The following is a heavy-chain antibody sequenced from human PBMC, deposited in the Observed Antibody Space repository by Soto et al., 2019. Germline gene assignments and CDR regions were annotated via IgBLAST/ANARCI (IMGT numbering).Heavy chain of an antibody. CDR2: ISGSGGRT. CDR1: GFTFSSYA. V-gene: IGHV3-23*01. CDR3: ARGRHDFWSGYALDYYYYMDV. D-gene: IGHD3-3*01. Sequence: GGSLRLSCAASGFTFSSYAMSWVRQAPGKGLEWVSAISGSGGRTYYADSVKGRFTISRDNAKNTLYLQMNSLRAEDTAVYYCARGRHDFWSGYALDYYYYMDVWGKGTTVTVSS. J-gene: IGHJ6*03.